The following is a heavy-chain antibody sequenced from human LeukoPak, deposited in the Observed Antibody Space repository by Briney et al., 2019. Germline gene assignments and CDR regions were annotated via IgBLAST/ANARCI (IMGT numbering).Heavy chain of an antibody. V-gene: IGHV1-18*01. CDR3: ARTLHNCDAFDI. CDR1: GYTFTSYG. Sequence: AASVKVSCKASGYTFTSYGISWVRQAPGQGLEWMGWISAYNGNTNYAQKFQGRVTITADESTSTAYMELSSLRSEDTAVYYCARTLHNCDAFDIWGQGTMVTVSS. CDR2: ISAYNGNT. J-gene: IGHJ3*02. D-gene: IGHD1-1*01.